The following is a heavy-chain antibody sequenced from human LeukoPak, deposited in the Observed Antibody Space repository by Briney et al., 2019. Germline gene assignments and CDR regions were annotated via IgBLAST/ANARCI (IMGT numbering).Heavy chain of an antibody. Sequence: GGSLRLSCAASGFTFTSYGIHWVRQAPGKGLEWVAFIRYDGSKEYYADSVKGRFTISRDNSKNTLYLQMNSLRAEDTAVYYCAKGSKEVLFTRDHHMDVWGKGTTVTVS. CDR2: IRYDGSKE. V-gene: IGHV3-30*02. D-gene: IGHD3-3*01. CDR3: AKGSKEVLFTRDHHMDV. J-gene: IGHJ6*03. CDR1: GFTFTSYG.